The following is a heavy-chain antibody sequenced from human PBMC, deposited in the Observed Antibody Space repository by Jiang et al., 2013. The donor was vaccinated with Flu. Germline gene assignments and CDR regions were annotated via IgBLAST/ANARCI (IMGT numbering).Heavy chain of an antibody. J-gene: IGHJ4*02. D-gene: IGHD2-21*02. Sequence: QTLSLTCAISGDSVSSNSAAWNWIRQSPSRGLEWLGRTYYRSKWYNDYAVSVKSRITINPDTSKNQFSLQLNSVTPEDTAVYYCGYCGGDCYSIDYWGQGTLVTVSS. V-gene: IGHV6-1*01. CDR2: TYYRSKWYN. CDR1: GDSVSSNSAA. CDR3: GYCGGDCYSIDY.